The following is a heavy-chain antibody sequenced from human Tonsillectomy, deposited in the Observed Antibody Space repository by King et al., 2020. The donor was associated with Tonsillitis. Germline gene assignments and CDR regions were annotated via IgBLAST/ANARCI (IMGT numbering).Heavy chain of an antibody. CDR3: AKALGEEHLLLGGVYYYYCMDV. V-gene: IGHV3-9*01. J-gene: IGHJ6*02. Sequence: VQLVESGGGLVQPGRSLRLSCAASGFTFDDYAMHWVRQAPGKGLEWVSGISWNSGSIGYADSVKGRFTISRDNAKNSLYLQMNSLRAEDTALYYCAKALGEEHLLLGGVYYYYCMDVWGQGTTVTVSS. D-gene: IGHD2-21*02. CDR2: ISWNSGSI. CDR1: GFTFDDYA.